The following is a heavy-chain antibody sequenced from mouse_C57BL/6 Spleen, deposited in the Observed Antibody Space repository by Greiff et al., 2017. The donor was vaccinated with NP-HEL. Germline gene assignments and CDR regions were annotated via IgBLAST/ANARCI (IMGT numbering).Heavy chain of an antibody. Sequence: QVQLKESGAELAKPGSSVKLSCQASGYTFTSYCMHWVNQKPGQGLEWIGYINPSSGYTKYNQKFKDKATLTADKSSSTAYMQLSSLTYEDSAVYYCARSDGYYNWYVDVWGTGTTVTVSS. D-gene: IGHD2-3*01. CDR2: INPSSGYT. J-gene: IGHJ1*03. CDR1: GYTFTSYC. V-gene: IGHV1-7*01. CDR3: ARSDGYYNWYVDV.